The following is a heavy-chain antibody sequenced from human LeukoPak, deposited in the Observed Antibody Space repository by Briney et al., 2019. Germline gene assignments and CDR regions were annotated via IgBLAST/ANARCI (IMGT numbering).Heavy chain of an antibody. CDR1: GFTFSTYD. Sequence: GGSLRLSCAASGFTFSTYDMMWVRQAPGKGLEWVSAISVSGGSTYYADSVKGRFTISRDNSKNSLYLQMNSLRAEDTAIYYCTKEDCSSTSCYRYWGQGTLVTVSS. V-gene: IGHV3-23*01. CDR2: ISVSGGST. D-gene: IGHD2-2*01. CDR3: TKEDCSSTSCYRY. J-gene: IGHJ4*02.